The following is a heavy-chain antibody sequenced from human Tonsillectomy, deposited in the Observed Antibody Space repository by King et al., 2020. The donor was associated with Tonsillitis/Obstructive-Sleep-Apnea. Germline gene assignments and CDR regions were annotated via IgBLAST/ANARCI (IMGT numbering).Heavy chain of an antibody. CDR1: GGSISSYY. Sequence: QLQESGPGLVKPSETLSLTCTVSGGSISSYYWSWIRQPQGKGLEWIGYIYYSGSTNYNSSLKRRVTISVDTSKNQFSLKLSSVTAADTAAYYCSRGPPRAPYLYYFDYWGQGTLVTVSS. CDR2: IYYSGST. D-gene: IGHD2/OR15-2a*01. V-gene: IGHV4-59*01. CDR3: SRGPPRAPYLYYFDY. J-gene: IGHJ4*02.